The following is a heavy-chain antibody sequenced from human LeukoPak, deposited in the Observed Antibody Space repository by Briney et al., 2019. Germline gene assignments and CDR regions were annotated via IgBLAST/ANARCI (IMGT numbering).Heavy chain of an antibody. V-gene: IGHV3-23*01. CDR2: ISGSGGST. CDR3: AKGSHVELLDRAPTTTYYFDY. J-gene: IGHJ4*02. D-gene: IGHD2-2*02. Sequence: GGTLRLSCAASGFTFSSYGMSWVRQAPGKGLEWVSAISGSGGSTYYADSVKGRFTISRDNSKNTLYLQMNSLRAEDTAVYYCAKGSHVELLDRAPTTTYYFDYWGQGTLVTVSS. CDR1: GFTFSSYG.